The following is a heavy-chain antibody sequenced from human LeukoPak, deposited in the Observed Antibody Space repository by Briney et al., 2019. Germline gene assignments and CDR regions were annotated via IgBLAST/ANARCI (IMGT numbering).Heavy chain of an antibody. CDR1: GYTFTGYY. D-gene: IGHD1-26*01. V-gene: IGHV1-2*02. CDR3: ARVGLVGAIPFDY. Sequence: GASVKVSCKASGYTFTGYYIHWLRQAPGQGLEWMGWINPNSGGTNYAQKFQGRVTMTRDTSISTAYMELSRLRSDDTAVYYCARVGLVGAIPFDYWGQGTLVTVSS. J-gene: IGHJ4*02. CDR2: INPNSGGT.